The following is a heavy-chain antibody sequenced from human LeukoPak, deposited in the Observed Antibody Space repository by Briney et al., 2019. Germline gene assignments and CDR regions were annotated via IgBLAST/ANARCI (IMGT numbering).Heavy chain of an antibody. CDR1: GGAISAFY. CDR3: ARSRLENTYNYDSSGYYSFDQ. V-gene: IGHV4-59*08. Sequence: SENLSLTCSVSGGAISAFYWSWVRLSPGKGLEWIGYIYYTGTTNYNPSLKSRVTISVDMSKNQFSLKLTSVTAADTAVYYCARSRLENTYNYDSSGYYSFDQWGQGTLVTVSS. J-gene: IGHJ4*02. D-gene: IGHD3-22*01. CDR2: IYYTGTT.